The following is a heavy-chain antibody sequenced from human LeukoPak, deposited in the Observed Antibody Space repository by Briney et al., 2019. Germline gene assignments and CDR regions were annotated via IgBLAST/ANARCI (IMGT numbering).Heavy chain of an antibody. CDR2: IYYSGST. V-gene: IGHV4-30-4*08. Sequence: SETLSLTCTVSGGSINSGDYYWSWIRQPPGKGLEWIGYIYYSGSTYYNPSLKSRVTISVDTSKNQFSLKLSSVTAADTAVYYCARVVPAAIGAFDIWGQGTMVTVSS. D-gene: IGHD2-2*02. CDR1: GGSINSGDYY. J-gene: IGHJ3*02. CDR3: ARVVPAAIGAFDI.